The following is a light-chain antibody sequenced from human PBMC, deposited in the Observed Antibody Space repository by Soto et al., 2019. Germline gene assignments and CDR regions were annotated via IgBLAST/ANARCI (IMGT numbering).Light chain of an antibody. CDR3: QQYDSSPYT. CDR2: GAS. J-gene: IGKJ2*01. CDR1: QSVSSSF. Sequence: EIVLTQSPGTLSLSPGEGATLSCRASQSVSSSFLAWYQQKPGQAPRLLIYGASSRATGIPDRFSGSGSGTSFTLTISRLEPEDFAVYYCQQYDSSPYTFGQGPKLEIK. V-gene: IGKV3-20*01.